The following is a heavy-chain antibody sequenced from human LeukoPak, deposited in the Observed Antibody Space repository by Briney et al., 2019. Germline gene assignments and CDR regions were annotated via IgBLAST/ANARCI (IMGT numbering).Heavy chain of an antibody. J-gene: IGHJ5*01. CDR3: VRDPRDTYGTNWFVS. Sequence: GGSLRLSCVASGFSFGNYAMSWVRQAPGKGLQWVSQISGTGGATWYAGFARDRFTISRDNSKKTLYLQMSGLRVEDTAMYYCVRDPRDTYGTNWFVSWGQGTLLIVSS. V-gene: IGHV3-23*01. D-gene: IGHD2-21*01. CDR2: ISGTGGAT. CDR1: GFSFGNYA.